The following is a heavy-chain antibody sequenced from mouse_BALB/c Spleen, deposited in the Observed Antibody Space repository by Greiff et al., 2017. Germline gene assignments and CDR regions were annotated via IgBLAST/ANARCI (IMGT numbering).Heavy chain of an antibody. CDR3: ARGGGDYDYWYLDV. J-gene: IGHJ1*01. V-gene: IGHV1-82*01. CDR1: GYAFSSSW. D-gene: IGHD2-4*01. CDR2: IYPGDGDT. Sequence: QVQLQQSGPELVKPGASVKISCKASGYAFSSSWMNWVKQRPGQGLEWIGRIYPGDGDTNYNGKFKGKATLTADKSSSTAYMQLSSLTSVDSAVYFCARGGGDYDYWYLDVWGAGTTVTVSS.